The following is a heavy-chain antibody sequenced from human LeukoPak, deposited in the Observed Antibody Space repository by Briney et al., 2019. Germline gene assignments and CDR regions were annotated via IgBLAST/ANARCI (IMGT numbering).Heavy chain of an antibody. CDR1: GYTFTSYG. Sequence: ASVKVSCKAFGYTFTSYGISWVRQAPGQGLEWMGWISAYNGNTNYAQKLQGRVTMTTDTSTGTAYMELRSLRSDDTAVYYCARDDSVGYFDYWGQGTLVTVSS. J-gene: IGHJ4*02. V-gene: IGHV1-18*01. CDR3: ARDDSVGYFDY. D-gene: IGHD2-21*01. CDR2: ISAYNGNT.